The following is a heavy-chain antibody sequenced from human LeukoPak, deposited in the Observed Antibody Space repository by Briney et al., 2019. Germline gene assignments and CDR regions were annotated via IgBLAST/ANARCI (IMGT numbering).Heavy chain of an antibody. J-gene: IGHJ6*02. V-gene: IGHV3-11*01. D-gene: IGHD3-10*01. CDR1: GFTFSDYY. Sequence: GGSLRLSCAASGFTFSDYYMSWIRQAPGKGREWVSYISSSGSTIYYADSVKGRFTISRDNAKNSLYLQMNSLRAEDTAVYYCARDGTVVRGSFYPYYYYGMDVWGQGTTVTVSS. CDR3: ARDGTVVRGSFYPYYYYGMDV. CDR2: ISSSGSTI.